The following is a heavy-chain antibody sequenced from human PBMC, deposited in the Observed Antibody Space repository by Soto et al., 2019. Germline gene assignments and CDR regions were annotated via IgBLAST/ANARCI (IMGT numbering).Heavy chain of an antibody. V-gene: IGHV1-18*01. CDR2: ISAYNGHT. J-gene: IGHJ4*02. CDR3: VRGDGGYFEH. CDR1: GYTFTNYG. Sequence: QVQLVQSGVEVKKPGASVKVSCKAMGYTFTNYGLSWVRQSPGVGLEWLGWISAYNGHTKYAHKVQGRVTLATDTSASTAYLELRSLKFDDRAVYYGVRGDGGYFEHWGQGTLVRGSS. D-gene: IGHD3-16*01.